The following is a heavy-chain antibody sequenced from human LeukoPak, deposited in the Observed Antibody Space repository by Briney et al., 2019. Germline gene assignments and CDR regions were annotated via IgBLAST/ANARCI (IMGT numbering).Heavy chain of an antibody. Sequence: GGSLRLSCAASGFTFSGSAMHWVRQASGKGLEWVGRIRSKANSYATAYAASVKGRFTISRDDSKNTAYLQMNSLKTEDTAVYYCTRRVEMVGATAYFDYWGQGTLVTVSS. CDR1: GFTFSGSA. D-gene: IGHD1-26*01. J-gene: IGHJ4*02. V-gene: IGHV3-73*01. CDR3: TRRVEMVGATAYFDY. CDR2: IRSKANSYAT.